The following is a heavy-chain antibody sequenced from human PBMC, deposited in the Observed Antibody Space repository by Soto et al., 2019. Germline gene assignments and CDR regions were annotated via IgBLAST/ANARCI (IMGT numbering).Heavy chain of an antibody. CDR3: ERGLTTEKVDS. CDR1: GASIYNGGYF. V-gene: IGHV4-30-4*01. Sequence: TLSLTCSVSGASIYNGGYFWSWIRQSPGKGLEWIGHIHNSVSLYNNPSLKSRVTISADTSMNQLSPALTSVTAADKAMYYFERGLTTEKVDSWCQGILVTVS. CDR2: IHNSVSL. J-gene: IGHJ4*02. D-gene: IGHD3-9*01.